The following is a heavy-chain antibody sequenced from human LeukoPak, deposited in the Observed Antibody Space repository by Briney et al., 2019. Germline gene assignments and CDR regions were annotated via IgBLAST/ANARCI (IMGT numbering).Heavy chain of an antibody. CDR2: IYHSGST. J-gene: IGHJ5*02. CDR1: GGSISSSSYY. Sequence: TSETLSLTCTVSGGSISSSSYYWSWIRQPPGKGLEWIGYIYHSGSTNYNPSLKSRVTISLDTSKNQFSLKLNSVTAADTAVYYCARDRCRYNWNYYCLRGFDPWGQGTLVTVSS. V-gene: IGHV4-61*01. CDR3: ARDRCRYNWNYYCLRGFDP. D-gene: IGHD1-7*01.